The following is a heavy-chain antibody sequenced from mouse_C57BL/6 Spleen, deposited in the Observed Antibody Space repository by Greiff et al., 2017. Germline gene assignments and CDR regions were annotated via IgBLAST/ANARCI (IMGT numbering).Heavy chain of an antibody. V-gene: IGHV1-50*01. CDR2: IDPSDSYT. CDR1: GYTFTSYW. J-gene: IGHJ1*03. CDR3: ARQDGSSYPWYFDV. D-gene: IGHD1-1*01. Sequence: VQLQQPGAELVKPGASVKLSCKASGYTFTSYWMQWVKQRPGQALEWIGEIDPSDSYTNYNQKFKGKATLTVDTSSSTAYMQLSSLTSEDSAVYYCARQDGSSYPWYFDVWGTGTTVTVSS.